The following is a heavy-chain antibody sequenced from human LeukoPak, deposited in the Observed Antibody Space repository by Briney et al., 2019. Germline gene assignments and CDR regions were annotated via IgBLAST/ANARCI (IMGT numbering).Heavy chain of an antibody. CDR1: GGSISTYY. CDR2: IYYSGST. CDR3: AREEVPHGFDI. V-gene: IGHV4-59*01. J-gene: IGHJ3*02. Sequence: PSETLSLTCTVSGGSISTYYWSWIRQPPGKGLEYIGYIYYSGSTNYNPSLKSRVTMSLDTSKNQFSLKLSSVTAADTAVYYCAREEVPHGFDIWGQGAMVTVSS.